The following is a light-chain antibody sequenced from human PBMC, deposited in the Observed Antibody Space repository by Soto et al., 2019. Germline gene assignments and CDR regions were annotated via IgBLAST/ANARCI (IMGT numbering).Light chain of an antibody. V-gene: IGLV2-14*01. Sequence: QSVLTQPASVSGSPGQSITISCTGTSGDVGGYNYVSWYQQYPGKAPKLMIYDVSNRSSGVSNRFSGSKSGNTASLTISGLQAEDEADYYCSSYTISNTLVFGSGTKVTVL. CDR3: SSYTISNTLV. CDR2: DVS. J-gene: IGLJ1*01. CDR1: SGDVGGYNY.